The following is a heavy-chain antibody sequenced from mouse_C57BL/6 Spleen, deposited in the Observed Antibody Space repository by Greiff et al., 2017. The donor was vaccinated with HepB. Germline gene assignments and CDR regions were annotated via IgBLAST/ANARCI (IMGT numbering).Heavy chain of an antibody. Sequence: QVQLQQPGAELVRPGSSVKLSCKASGYTFTSYWMDWVKQRPGQGLEWIGNIYPSDSETHYNQKFKDKATLTVDKSSSTAYMQLSSLTSEDSAVYYCARVWDYGSSQYYFDYWGQGTTLTVSS. CDR1: GYTFTSYW. V-gene: IGHV1-61*01. CDR2: IYPSDSET. D-gene: IGHD1-1*01. J-gene: IGHJ2*01. CDR3: ARVWDYGSSQYYFDY.